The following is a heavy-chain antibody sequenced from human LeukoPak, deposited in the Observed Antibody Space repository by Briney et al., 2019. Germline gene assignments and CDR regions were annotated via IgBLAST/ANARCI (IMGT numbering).Heavy chain of an antibody. D-gene: IGHD3-16*01. Sequence: PSETLSLTCTVSGGSISSSSYYWGWIRQPPGKGLEWIGSIYYSGSTYYNPSLKSRVTISVDTSKNQFSLKLSSVTAADTAVYYCARDTVTYMGADYCYYYMDVWGKGTTVTVSS. J-gene: IGHJ6*03. CDR3: ARDTVTYMGADYCYYYMDV. CDR1: GGSISSSSYY. V-gene: IGHV4-39*07. CDR2: IYYSGST.